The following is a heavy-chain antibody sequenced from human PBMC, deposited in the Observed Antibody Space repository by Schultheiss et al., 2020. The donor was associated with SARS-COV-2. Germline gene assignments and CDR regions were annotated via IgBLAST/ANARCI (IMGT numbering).Heavy chain of an antibody. Sequence: GGSLRLSCAASGFTASNNYMSWVRQAPGKGLEWVSVIYRDGSGGTIHYADSVKGRFTISRDNSKNTLYLQMNSLRAEDTAVYYCAKARHYYDSSGYYYFDYWGQGTLVTVSS. CDR1: GFTASNNY. D-gene: IGHD3-22*01. CDR3: AKARHYYDSSGYYYFDY. J-gene: IGHJ4*02. CDR2: IYRDGSGGTI. V-gene: IGHV3-23*03.